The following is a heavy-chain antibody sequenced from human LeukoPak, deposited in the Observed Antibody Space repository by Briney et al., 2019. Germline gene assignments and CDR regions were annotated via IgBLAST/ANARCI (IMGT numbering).Heavy chain of an antibody. CDR3: AKVFEAGDRDWFDP. V-gene: IGHV3-30*02. J-gene: IGHJ5*02. Sequence: PGGSLRLSCAASGFTFSSYGMHWVRQAPGRGLEWVAFIRYDGSNKYYADSVKGRFTISRDNSKNTLYLQMNSLRAEDTAVCYCAKVFEAGDRDWFDPWGQGTLVTVSS. CDR2: IRYDGSNK. CDR1: GFTFSSYG. D-gene: IGHD7-27*01.